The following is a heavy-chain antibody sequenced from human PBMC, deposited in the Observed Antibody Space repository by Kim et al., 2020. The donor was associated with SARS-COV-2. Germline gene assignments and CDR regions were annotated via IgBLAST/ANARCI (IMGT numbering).Heavy chain of an antibody. CDR2: N. D-gene: IGHD3-10*01. J-gene: IGHJ4*02. V-gene: IGHV6-1*01. CDR3: ARTDFGWYLEY. Sequence: NDYAVSVKSRITTIPDTSKNQFSLQLNSVTPEDTAVYYCARTDFGWYLEYWSQGTLVTVSS.